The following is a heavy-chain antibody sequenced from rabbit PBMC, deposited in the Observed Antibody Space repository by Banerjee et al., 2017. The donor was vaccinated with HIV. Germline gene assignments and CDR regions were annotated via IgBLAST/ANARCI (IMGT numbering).Heavy chain of an antibody. V-gene: IGHV1S43*01. CDR1: GIDFSSNYR. CDR3: ARERAGDAAYGYVGHDGFDP. Sequence: QSLEESGGGLVKPGGTLTLTCKASGIDFSSNYRMCWVRQAPGKGLELIAWIYTSIGSTYYASWVNGRFTISSDNAQNTVDLQMNSLTAADTATYFCARERAGDAAYGYVGHDGFDPWGPGTLVTVS. CDR2: IYTSIGST. D-gene: IGHD6-1*01. J-gene: IGHJ2*01.